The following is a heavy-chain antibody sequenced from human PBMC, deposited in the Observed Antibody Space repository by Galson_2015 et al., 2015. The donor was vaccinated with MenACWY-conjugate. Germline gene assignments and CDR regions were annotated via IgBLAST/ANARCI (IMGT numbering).Heavy chain of an antibody. CDR1: GFTFSDYY. CDR2: ITSSGTYA. D-gene: IGHD6-19*01. V-gene: IGHV3-11*03. Sequence: SLRLSCAASGFTFSDYYMSWICQAPGKGLEWVSYITSSGTYADYADSVKGRFTVSRDNAKNSLYLQLNSLRFEDTAVYYCAKSGYDSGWYIETWGQGTLVTVSS. J-gene: IGHJ4*02. CDR3: AKSGYDSGWYIET.